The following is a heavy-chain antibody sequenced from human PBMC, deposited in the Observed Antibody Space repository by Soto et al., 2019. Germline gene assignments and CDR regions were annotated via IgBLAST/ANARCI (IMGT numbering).Heavy chain of an antibody. CDR1: GGSISNYY. J-gene: IGHJ4*02. CDR2: FYASGYT. CDR3: ARGNQVAMSDY. V-gene: IGHV4-4*07. Sequence: ETLSLTCAVSGGSISNYYWSWIRQPAGKGLEWIGRFYASGYTNYNPSLKSRVTMSLDTSKNQFSLRLSSVTAADTAVYYCARGNQVAMSDYWGQGTLVTVSS.